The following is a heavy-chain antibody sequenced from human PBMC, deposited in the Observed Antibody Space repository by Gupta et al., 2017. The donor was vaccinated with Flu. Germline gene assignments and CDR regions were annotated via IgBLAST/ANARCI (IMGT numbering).Heavy chain of an antibody. V-gene: IGHV3-48*03. D-gene: IGHD6-6*01. CDR2: ISSSGSTI. J-gene: IGHJ4*02. Sequence: EVQLVESGGGLVQPGGSLRLSCAASGFTFSSYEMNWVRQAPGKGLEWVSYISSSGSTIYYADSVKGRFTISRDNAKNSLYLQMNSLRAEDTAVYYCASREQLVPFDYWGQGTLVTVSS. CDR1: GFTFSSYE. CDR3: ASREQLVPFDY.